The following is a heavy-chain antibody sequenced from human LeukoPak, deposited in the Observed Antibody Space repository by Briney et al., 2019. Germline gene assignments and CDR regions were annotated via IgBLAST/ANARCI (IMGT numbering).Heavy chain of an antibody. J-gene: IGHJ4*02. Sequence: ASVKVSCKASGLTFSNYGITWVRQAPGQGLEWVGWISAYDGNTNYAQKFQGRVTMTTDTSTSTAHMELRSLRYDDTAVYYCTRDGRFAAYEPDYWGQGTLVTVSS. CDR2: ISAYDGNT. CDR1: GLTFSNYG. CDR3: TRDGRFAAYEPDY. D-gene: IGHD1-26*01. V-gene: IGHV1-18*01.